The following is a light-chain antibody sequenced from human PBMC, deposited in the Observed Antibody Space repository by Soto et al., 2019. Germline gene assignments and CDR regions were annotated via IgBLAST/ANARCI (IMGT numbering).Light chain of an antibody. CDR3: QERSRWPPGFT. J-gene: IGKJ3*01. CDR1: QSVGSY. CDR2: ETS. V-gene: IGKV3-11*01. Sequence: EIVLTHSPATLSLSPGDRATLSCRASQSVGSYLACYQQKPGQAPRLLIYETSNSAAGIPARFSGSGSGTDFTLTISSLEADDFAVYYCQERSRWPPGFTFGPGTNVDVK.